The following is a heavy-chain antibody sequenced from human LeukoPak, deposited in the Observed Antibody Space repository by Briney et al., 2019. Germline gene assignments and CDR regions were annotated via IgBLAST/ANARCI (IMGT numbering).Heavy chain of an antibody. CDR3: ARDSRSGRGSYFDY. D-gene: IGHD1-26*01. J-gene: IGHJ4*02. CDR2: MNPNSGGT. V-gene: IGHV1-2*02. Sequence: ASVKVSCKASGYTFTGYYMHWVRQAPGQGLEWMGWMNPNSGGTNYAQKLQGRVTMTTDTSTSTAYMELRSLRSDDTAVYYCARDSRSGRGSYFDYWGQGTLVTVSS. CDR1: GYTFTGYY.